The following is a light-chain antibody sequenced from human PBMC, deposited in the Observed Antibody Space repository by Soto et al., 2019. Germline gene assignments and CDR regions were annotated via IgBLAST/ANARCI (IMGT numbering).Light chain of an antibody. J-gene: IGLJ1*01. CDR2: EVS. CDR3: IADTSSGTADV. V-gene: IGLV2-14*01. Sequence: QSALTQPASVSGSPGQSITISCTGTSSDVADYNYVSWYQHYPGKAPKLMIYEVSNRPSGVSNRFSGSKSGNTASLTISGLKHEDEADYYCIADTSSGTADVLGTGTKVTVL. CDR1: SSDVADYNY.